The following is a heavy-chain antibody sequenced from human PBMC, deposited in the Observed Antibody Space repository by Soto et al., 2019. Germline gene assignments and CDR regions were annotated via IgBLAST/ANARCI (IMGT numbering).Heavy chain of an antibody. CDR2: IYSGGST. J-gene: IGHJ4*02. Sequence: LRLSCAASGLTVSSNYMSWVRQAPGKGLEWVSVIYSGGSTYYADSVKGRFTISRDNSKNTLYLQMNSLRAEDTAVYYCARTYYYGSVSKPLARDYWGQGTLVTVSS. D-gene: IGHD3-10*01. CDR1: GLTVSSNY. V-gene: IGHV3-53*01. CDR3: ARTYYYGSVSKPLARDY.